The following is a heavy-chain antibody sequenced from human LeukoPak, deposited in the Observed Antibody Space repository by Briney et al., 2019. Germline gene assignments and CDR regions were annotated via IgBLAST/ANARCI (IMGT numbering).Heavy chain of an antibody. D-gene: IGHD3-10*01. CDR3: ARQSDVIGAI. J-gene: IGHJ4*02. V-gene: IGHV5-51*01. Sequence: GESLKISCKASGYTFTHQWSGWVRQMSGSGLEWMGIIYPRDSDTIYSPSFQGHVTISADTSINTAYLEWSSLEASDTAIYYCARQSDVIGAIRGGGTLVTVSS. CDR1: GYTFTHQW. CDR2: IYPRDSDT.